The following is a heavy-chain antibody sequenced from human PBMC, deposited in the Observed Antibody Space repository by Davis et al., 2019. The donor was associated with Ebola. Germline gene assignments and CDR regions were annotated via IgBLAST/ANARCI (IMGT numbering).Heavy chain of an antibody. V-gene: IGHV3-9*01. CDR1: GFTFDDYA. J-gene: IGHJ6*04. CDR2: ISWNSGSI. Sequence: GGSLRLSFAASGFTFDDYAMHWVRQAPGKGLEWVSGISWNSGSIGYADSVKGRFTISRDNSKKTLYLQMNSLRAEDTAVYYCAKSGLSFGVVKYHYGMDVWGKGTTVTVSS. D-gene: IGHD3-3*01. CDR3: AKSGLSFGVVKYHYGMDV.